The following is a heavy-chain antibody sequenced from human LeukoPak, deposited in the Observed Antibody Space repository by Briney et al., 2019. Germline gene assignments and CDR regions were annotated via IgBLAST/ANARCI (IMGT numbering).Heavy chain of an antibody. V-gene: IGHV3-30*04. CDR1: GFTFSSYA. Sequence: GGSLRLSCAASGFTFSSYAMHWVRQAPGKGLKWVTVISYDGSNKYYADSVKGRFTISRDNSKNTLYLQMNSLRAEDTAVYYCARAYTAMVTYYYYYYMDVWGEGTTVTVS. CDR2: ISYDGSNK. D-gene: IGHD5-18*01. J-gene: IGHJ6*03. CDR3: ARAYTAMVTYYYYYYMDV.